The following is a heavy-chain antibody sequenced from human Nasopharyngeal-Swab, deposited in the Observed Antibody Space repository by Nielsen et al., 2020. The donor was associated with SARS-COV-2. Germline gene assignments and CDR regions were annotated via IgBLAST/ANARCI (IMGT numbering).Heavy chain of an antibody. CDR1: GGSISGYY. Sequence: SETLSLTCTVSGGTVSGGSISGYYWSWVRQFPGKRLEWIGNIYYSGTTIYNPSLYSRLTMSLDTSKNHFSLKLTSVTAADTAVYYCAGGLYFAPSSYRPLEYWGQGTLVPVSS. CDR3: AGGLYFAPSSYRPLEY. V-gene: IGHV4-61*03. D-gene: IGHD3-16*02. J-gene: IGHJ4*02. CDR2: IYYSGTT.